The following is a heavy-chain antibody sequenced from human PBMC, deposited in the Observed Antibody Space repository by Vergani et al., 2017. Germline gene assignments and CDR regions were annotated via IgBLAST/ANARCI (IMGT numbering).Heavy chain of an antibody. CDR3: AKIRVMIVVATPLDY. J-gene: IGHJ4*02. V-gene: IGHV3-23*01. CDR2: ISGSGGST. Sequence: EVQLLESGGGLVQPGGSLRLSCAASGFTFSSYAMSWVRQAPGKGLEWVSAISGSGGSTYYADSVKGRFTISRDNSKNTLYLQMNSLRAEDTAVYYCAKIRVMIVVATPLDYWDQGTLVTVSS. D-gene: IGHD3-22*01. CDR1: GFTFSSYA.